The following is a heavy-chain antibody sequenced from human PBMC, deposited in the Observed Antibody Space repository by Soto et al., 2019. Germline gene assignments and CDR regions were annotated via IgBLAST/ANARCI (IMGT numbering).Heavy chain of an antibody. CDR1: VFSVSNNY. V-gene: IGHV3-53*01. J-gene: IGHJ6*02. D-gene: IGHD6-6*01. CDR2: IYSDGST. Sequence: EVQLVESGGGLIQPGGSLRLSCVASVFSVSNNYMSWVRQAPGKGLEWVSVIYSDGSTYYADSVKGRFTISRDNSRKTVYLQTNSLRAEDTAVYYCARGGGVAVRPHYYYYGMDVWGQGTTVTVSS. CDR3: ARGGGVAVRPHYYYYGMDV.